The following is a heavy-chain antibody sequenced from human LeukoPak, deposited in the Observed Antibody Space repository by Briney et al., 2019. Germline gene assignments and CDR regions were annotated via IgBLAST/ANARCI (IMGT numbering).Heavy chain of an antibody. D-gene: IGHD2-2*01. J-gene: IGHJ4*02. CDR2: IYTSGST. V-gene: IGHV4-4*07. CDR3: AREKRCSSTSCYGIDY. CDR1: GGSFSGYY. Sequence: PSETLSLTCAVYGGSFSGYYWSWIRQPAGKGLEWIGRIYTSGSTNYNPSLKSRVTMSVDTSKNQFSLKLSSVTAADTAVYYCAREKRCSSTSCYGIDYWGQGTLVTVSS.